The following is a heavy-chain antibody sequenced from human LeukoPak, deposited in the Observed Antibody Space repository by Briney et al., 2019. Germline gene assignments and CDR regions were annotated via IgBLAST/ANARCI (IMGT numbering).Heavy chain of an antibody. D-gene: IGHD6-6*01. Sequence: EASVKVSCKASGGTFSSYAISWVRQAPGQGLEWMGGIIPIFGTANYAQKFQGRVTITADESTSTAYMELSSLRSEDTAVYYCARGPYSSSYDFQHWGQGTLVTVSS. CDR3: ARGPYSSSYDFQH. CDR2: IIPIFGTA. CDR1: GGTFSSYA. V-gene: IGHV1-69*13. J-gene: IGHJ1*01.